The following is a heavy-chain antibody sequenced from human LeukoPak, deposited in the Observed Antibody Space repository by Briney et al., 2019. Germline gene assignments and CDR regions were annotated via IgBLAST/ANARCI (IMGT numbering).Heavy chain of an antibody. D-gene: IGHD1-26*01. CDR1: GGSFSGYY. CDR2: INHSGST. CDR3: ASSGSYWEVGFDY. J-gene: IGHJ4*02. Sequence: SETLSLTCAVYGGSFSGYYWSWIRQPPGKGLEWIGEINHSGSTNYNPSLKSRVTISVDTSKNQFSLKLSSVTAADTAVYYCASSGSYWEVGFDYWGQGTLVTVSS. V-gene: IGHV4-34*01.